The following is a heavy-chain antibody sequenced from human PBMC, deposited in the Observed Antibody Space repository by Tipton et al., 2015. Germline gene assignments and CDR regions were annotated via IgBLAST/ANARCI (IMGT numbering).Heavy chain of an antibody. Sequence: TLSLTCTVSGGSISSYYWNWIRQSPGKGLEWIGYIYSSATTSYSSALRSRVTISVDTSKNQFSLNLRSVTAADTAVYYCARVPLHCSGGSCRYYYYGMDVWGQGTTVIVSS. CDR1: GGSISSYY. V-gene: IGHV4-59*01. D-gene: IGHD2-15*01. CDR3: ARVPLHCSGGSCRYYYYGMDV. CDR2: IYSSATT. J-gene: IGHJ6*02.